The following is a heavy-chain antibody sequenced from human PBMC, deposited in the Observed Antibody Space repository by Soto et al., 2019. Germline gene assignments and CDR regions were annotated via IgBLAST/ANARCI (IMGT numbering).Heavy chain of an antibody. CDR2: INHSGST. D-gene: IGHD3-10*01. CDR1: GGSFSGYY. V-gene: IGHV4-34*01. CDR3: ATRSTMVRAGNWFDP. J-gene: IGHJ5*02. Sequence: SETLSLTCAVYGGSFSGYYWSWIRQPPGKGLEWIGEINHSGSTNYNPSLKSRVTISVDTSKNQFSLKLSSVTAADTAVYYCATRSTMVRAGNWFDPWGQGTLVTVS.